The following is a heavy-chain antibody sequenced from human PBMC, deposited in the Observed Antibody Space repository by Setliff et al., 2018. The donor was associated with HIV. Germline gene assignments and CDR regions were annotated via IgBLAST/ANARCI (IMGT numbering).Heavy chain of an antibody. Sequence: WASVKVSCKASGYTFASYAMNWVRQAPGQGLEWMGWINPNSGGTNYAQKFQGRVTMTRDTSTSTVCMELSSLRSEDTAVYYCARAGRSGSYNHYYYYYMDVWGKGTTVTVSS. D-gene: IGHD1-26*01. CDR1: GYTFASYA. J-gene: IGHJ6*03. V-gene: IGHV1-2*02. CDR2: INPNSGGT. CDR3: ARAGRSGSYNHYYYYYMDV.